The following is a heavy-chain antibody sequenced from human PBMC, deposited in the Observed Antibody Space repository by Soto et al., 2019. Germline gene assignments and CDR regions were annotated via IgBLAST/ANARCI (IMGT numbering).Heavy chain of an antibody. CDR2: IWYDGSNK. D-gene: IGHD5-12*01. V-gene: IGHV3-33*01. Sequence: QPGGSLRLSCAASGFTFSSYGMHWVRQAPGKGLEWVAVIWYDGSNKYYADSVKGRFTISRDNSKNTLYLQMNSLRAEDTAVYYCARENWDSGYDAHYYYYGMDVWGQGTTVTVSS. J-gene: IGHJ6*02. CDR3: ARENWDSGYDAHYYYYGMDV. CDR1: GFTFSSYG.